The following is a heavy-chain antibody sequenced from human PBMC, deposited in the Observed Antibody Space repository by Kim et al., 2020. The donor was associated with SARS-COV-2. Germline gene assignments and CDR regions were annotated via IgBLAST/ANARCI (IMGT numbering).Heavy chain of an antibody. CDR2: KANHYAT. J-gene: IGHJ4*02. V-gene: IGHV3-73*01. CDR3: TRHLD. Sequence: KANHYATAYAASVKGRFTISRDDSKNTAYLQMNSLKTEDTAVYYCTRHLDWGQGTLVTVSS.